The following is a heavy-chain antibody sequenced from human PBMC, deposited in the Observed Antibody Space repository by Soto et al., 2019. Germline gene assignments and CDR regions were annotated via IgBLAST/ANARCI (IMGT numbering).Heavy chain of an antibody. CDR2: ISGSGGIT. CDR1: IFTFSIYA. Sequence: PGLSLRLSCAASIFTFSIYAMSWVRQAAGKGLEWVSAISGSGGITYYADSKKGRFTIPSDNSKIRLYLQMISLRAEDTAVYYCAKFGSGWYRPVTFDYWGQGTLVTVSS. J-gene: IGHJ4*02. D-gene: IGHD6-19*01. CDR3: AKFGSGWYRPVTFDY. V-gene: IGHV3-23*01.